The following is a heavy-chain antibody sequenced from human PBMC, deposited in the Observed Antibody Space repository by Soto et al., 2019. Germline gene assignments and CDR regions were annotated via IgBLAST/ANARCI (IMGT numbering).Heavy chain of an antibody. Sequence: EVQLVESGGGLVQPGGSLRLSCLASEFTFNTYWMNWVRQAPGRGLEWVANIKDDGSEKNYVDSVKGRFNITRDNAKNSLYLQMNSLRGEDTAVYFCARDWGTPGRGSAVGYHYHYGMDVWGQGTTVTVSS. CDR2: IKDDGSEK. D-gene: IGHD3-22*01. CDR3: ARDWGTPGRGSAVGYHYHYGMDV. J-gene: IGHJ6*02. CDR1: EFTFNTYW. V-gene: IGHV3-7*05.